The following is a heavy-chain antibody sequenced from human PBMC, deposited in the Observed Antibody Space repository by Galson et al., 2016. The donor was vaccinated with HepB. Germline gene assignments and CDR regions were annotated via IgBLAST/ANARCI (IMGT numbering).Heavy chain of an antibody. CDR3: AKGTYYFDF. CDR1: GFTFRNYG. D-gene: IGHD3-16*01. Sequence: SLRLSCAASGFTFRNYGMHWVRQAPGKGLEWVAVVSYEDGSNKFYADSVKGRFTISRDNSKNTVYLEMNSLKPEDTALYYCAKGTYYFDFWGQGTLVTVSS. J-gene: IGHJ4*02. CDR2: VSYEDGSNK. V-gene: IGHV3-30*18.